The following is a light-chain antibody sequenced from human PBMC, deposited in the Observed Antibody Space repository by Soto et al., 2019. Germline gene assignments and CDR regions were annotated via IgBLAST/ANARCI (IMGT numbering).Light chain of an antibody. CDR1: QSLSSTY. CDR3: QQYGSSPRT. J-gene: IGKJ1*01. V-gene: IGKV3-20*01. CDR2: GAS. Sequence: EIVLTQSPGTLSLSPGERATLSCRASQSLSSTYLAWYQQKPGQAPRLLIYGASSRATAIPDRFSGSGSGTDFTLTISRLEPEDFAVYYCQQYGSSPRTFGQGTKVEFK.